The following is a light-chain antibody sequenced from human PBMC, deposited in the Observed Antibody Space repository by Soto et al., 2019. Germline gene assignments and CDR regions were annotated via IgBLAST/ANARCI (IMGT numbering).Light chain of an antibody. J-gene: IGKJ1*01. V-gene: IGKV3-20*01. Sequence: EIVLTQPPDTLSLSPGERATLSCRASHTVTSNYLAWYQHKPGQAPTDLIYGASSRATAIPVRFSGSRSGTTFTLTISRLKTEDFAVYYCQQYGSSPRTFGQGTKVEIK. CDR3: QQYGSSPRT. CDR1: HTVTSNY. CDR2: GAS.